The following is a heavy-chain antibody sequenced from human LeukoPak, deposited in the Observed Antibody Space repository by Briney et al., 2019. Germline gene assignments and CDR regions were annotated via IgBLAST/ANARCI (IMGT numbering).Heavy chain of an antibody. J-gene: IGHJ4*02. CDR1: GGSISSSNW. Sequence: SETLSLTCAVSGGSISSSNWWSWVRQPPGKGLEWIGEIYHSGSTNYNPSLKSRVTISVDTSKNQFSLKLSSVTAADTAVYYCARHNGWPHPRSTEGDTSSFDYWGQGTLVTVSS. D-gene: IGHD6-19*01. V-gene: IGHV4-4*02. CDR2: IYHSGST. CDR3: ARHNGWPHPRSTEGDTSSFDY.